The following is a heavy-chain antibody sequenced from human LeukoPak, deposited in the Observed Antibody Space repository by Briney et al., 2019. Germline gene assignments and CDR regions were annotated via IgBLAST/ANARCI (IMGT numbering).Heavy chain of an antibody. CDR1: GFTFSSSA. Sequence: GGSLRLSCAASGFTFSSSAMHWVRQAPGKRLETVSAISSDGGRVYYGDSVKGRFTISRDNSKNTLYLQMGSLRAEDTAVYYCARWVGTQLDFWGQGTLVTVSS. CDR2: ISSDGGRV. J-gene: IGHJ4*02. D-gene: IGHD1-14*01. CDR3: ARWVGTQLDF. V-gene: IGHV3-64*02.